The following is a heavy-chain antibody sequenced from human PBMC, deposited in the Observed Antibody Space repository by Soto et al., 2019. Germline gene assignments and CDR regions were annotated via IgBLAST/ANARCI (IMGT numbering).Heavy chain of an antibody. CDR2: IYYSGST. CDR3: ARDQEEWELRSVVYGMDV. Sequence: QVQLQESGPGLVKPSQTLSLTCTVSGGSISSGGYYWSWIRQHPGKGLEWIGYIYYSGSTYYNPXXKSRVTISVDXXKXQXXLKLSSVTAADTAVYYCARDQEEWELRSVVYGMDVWGQGTTVTVSS. CDR1: GGSISSGGYY. J-gene: IGHJ6*02. D-gene: IGHD1-26*01. V-gene: IGHV4-31*03.